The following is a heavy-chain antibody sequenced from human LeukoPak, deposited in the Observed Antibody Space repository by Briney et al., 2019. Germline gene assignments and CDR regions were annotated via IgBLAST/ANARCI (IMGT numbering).Heavy chain of an antibody. CDR1: RFTVSSNY. CDR3: ARGRFGLSLDY. V-gene: IGHV3-66*01. D-gene: IGHD3-16*01. J-gene: IGHJ4*02. CDR2: IYSSGST. Sequence: GGSLRLSCAASRFTVSSNYMSWVRQAPGRGLEWVSFIYSSGSTYYADSVRGRFTISRDNSNNTLYLQMNSLRVEDTAVYYCARGRFGLSLDYWGQGTLVTVSS.